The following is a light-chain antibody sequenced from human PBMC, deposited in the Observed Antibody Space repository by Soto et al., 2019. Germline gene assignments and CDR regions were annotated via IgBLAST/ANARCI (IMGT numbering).Light chain of an antibody. V-gene: IGLV2-14*01. CDR3: SSYTSSSTLVV. J-gene: IGLJ2*01. Sequence: QSALTHPASVSGSPGQSITISCTGTSSDGGGYNYVSWYQQHPGKAPKLMIYDVSNRPSGVSNRFSGSKSGNTASLTISGLQAEDEADYYCSSYTSSSTLVVFGGRTKLTVL. CDR2: DVS. CDR1: SSDGGGYNY.